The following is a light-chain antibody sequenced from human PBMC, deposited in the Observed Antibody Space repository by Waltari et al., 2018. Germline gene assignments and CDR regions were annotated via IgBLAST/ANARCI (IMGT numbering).Light chain of an antibody. J-gene: IGLJ3*02. Sequence: QSALTQPPSASGSPGQSVTISCPCTSSHVGGYNYVAWYQQHPGKAPKLMIYEVSKRPSGVPDRFSGSKSGNTASLTVSGLQAEDEADYYCSSYAGSNNWVFGGGTKLTVL. CDR2: EVS. V-gene: IGLV2-8*01. CDR3: SSYAGSNNWV. CDR1: SSHVGGYNY.